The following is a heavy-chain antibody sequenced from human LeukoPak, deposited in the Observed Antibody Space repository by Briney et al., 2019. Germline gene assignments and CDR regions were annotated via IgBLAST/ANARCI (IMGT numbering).Heavy chain of an antibody. CDR1: GYTFTSYG. V-gene: IGHV1-18*01. CDR3: ARNMADYGDYVYDAFDI. CDR2: IGAYNGNT. Sequence: ASVKVSCKASGYTFTSYGISWVRQAPGQGLEWMGWIGAYNGNTNYAQKLQGRVTMTTDTSTSTAYMELRSLRSDDTAVYYCARNMADYGDYVYDAFDIWGQGTMVTVSS. D-gene: IGHD4-17*01. J-gene: IGHJ3*02.